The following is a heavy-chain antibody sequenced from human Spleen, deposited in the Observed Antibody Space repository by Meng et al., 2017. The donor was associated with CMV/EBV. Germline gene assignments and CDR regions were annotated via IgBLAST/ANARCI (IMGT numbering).Heavy chain of an antibody. CDR3: ASGDRFDP. Sequence: GESLKISCAASGFTFSSYAMHWVRQAPGKGLEWVAVISYDGSKKFYADSVKGRFTISRDNSKNTLYLQMNSLTTDDTAVYSCASGDRFDPWGQGILVTVSS. CDR2: ISYDGSKK. CDR1: GFTFSSYA. J-gene: IGHJ5*02. V-gene: IGHV3-30-3*01. D-gene: IGHD7-27*01.